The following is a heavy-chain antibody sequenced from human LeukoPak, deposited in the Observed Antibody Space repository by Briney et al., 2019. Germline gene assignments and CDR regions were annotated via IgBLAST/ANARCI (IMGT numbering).Heavy chain of an antibody. D-gene: IGHD4-23*01. CDR3: ARGRVVTPFDY. V-gene: IGHV1-18*01. CDR1: YYTFTSFG. Sequence: ASVKVSCKASYYTFTSFGISWVRQAPGQGLEWMGWISAYNGDTNSAQKLQGRVTMTTDTSTSTAYMELSSLRSEDTAVYYCARGRVVTPFDYWGQGTLVTVSS. J-gene: IGHJ4*02. CDR2: ISAYNGDT.